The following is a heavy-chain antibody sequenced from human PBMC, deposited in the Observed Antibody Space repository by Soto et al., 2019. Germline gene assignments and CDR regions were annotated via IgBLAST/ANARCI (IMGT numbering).Heavy chain of an antibody. CDR2: IYYSGST. J-gene: IGHJ5*02. Sequence: PSETLSVTCTVAGGYISSGDYYWSWIRQPPGKGLEWIGSIYYSGSTYYNPSLKSRVTISVDTSKNQFSLKLSSVTAADTAVYYCARVVRKRITMVRGVTVYNWFDPWGQGTLVTVSS. V-gene: IGHV4-30-4*01. CDR1: GGYISSGDYY. D-gene: IGHD3-10*01. CDR3: ARVVRKRITMVRGVTVYNWFDP.